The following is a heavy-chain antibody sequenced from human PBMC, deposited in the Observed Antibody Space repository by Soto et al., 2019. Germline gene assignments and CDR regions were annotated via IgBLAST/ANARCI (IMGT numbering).Heavy chain of an antibody. CDR3: TRGGGDDSGGNHH. CDR2: IYPGDSDT. Sequence: GESLKISCKGSGYSYTSYWIGWVRQTPGKGLEWMGIIYPGDSDTRYSPSFQGQVTISVDKSISTAHLQWSSLKASDTAIYYCTRGGGDDSGGNHHWGQGTPVTVSS. CDR1: GYSYTSYW. V-gene: IGHV5-51*01. D-gene: IGHD4-17*01. J-gene: IGHJ5*02.